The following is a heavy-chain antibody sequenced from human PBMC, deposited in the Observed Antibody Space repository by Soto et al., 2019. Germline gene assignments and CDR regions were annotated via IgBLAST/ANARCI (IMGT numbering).Heavy chain of an antibody. V-gene: IGHV1-18*04. CDR3: ARGLARCWSYYSDY. CDR2: SSAYNGNT. Sequence: ASVKVSCMASGYTFTSYCNSWVRQAPGQALEWMGRSSAYNGNTNYAQKCQGTVTMTTDTSTSTAYMQLRSLVSDDTAVYYCARGLARCWSYYSDYCGPGTLVTVYS. D-gene: IGHD1-26*01. CDR1: GYTFTSYC. J-gene: IGHJ4*02.